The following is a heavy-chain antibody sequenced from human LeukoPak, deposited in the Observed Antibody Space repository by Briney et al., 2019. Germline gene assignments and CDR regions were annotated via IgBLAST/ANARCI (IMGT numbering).Heavy chain of an antibody. V-gene: IGHV5-51*01. D-gene: IGHD5-18*01. CDR2: IYPGDSDT. CDR1: GYSFTIYW. J-gene: IGHJ4*02. Sequence: HGESLKISCKGSGYSFTIYWIGWVRQMPGKGLEWMGIIYPGDSDTRHSPSFQGQVTISADKSISTAYLQWSSLKASDTAMYYCARRGDTAMVYFDYWGQGTLVTVSS. CDR3: ARRGDTAMVYFDY.